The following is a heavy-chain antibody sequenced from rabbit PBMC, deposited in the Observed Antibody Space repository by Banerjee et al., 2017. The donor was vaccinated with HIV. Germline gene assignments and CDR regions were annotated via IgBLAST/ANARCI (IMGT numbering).Heavy chain of an antibody. J-gene: IGHJ4*01. D-gene: IGHD7-1*01. V-gene: IGHV1S47*01. CDR3: PRGYAGYPSLNL. Sequence: QEQLVESGGGLVTLGGSLKLSCKASGIDFSSYGISWVRQAPGKWPEWIACFYNGDGSTYYATWVNGRFTLSKTSSTTVTLQMTSLTAADTATYFCPRGYAGYPSLNLWGPGTLVTVS. CDR1: GIDFSSYG. CDR2: FYNGDGST.